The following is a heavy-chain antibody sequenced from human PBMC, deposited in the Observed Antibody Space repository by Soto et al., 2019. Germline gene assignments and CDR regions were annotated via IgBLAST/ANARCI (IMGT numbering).Heavy chain of an antibody. D-gene: IGHD2-21*02. CDR2: IIPIFGTA. J-gene: IGHJ3*02. CDR3: ARDLFAYCGGDCYSGDAFDI. CDR1: GGTFSSYA. Sequence: QVQLVQSGAEVKKPGSSVKVSCKASGGTFSSYAISWVRQTPGQGLEWMGGIIPIFGTANYAQKFQGRVTITADESTSTAYMELSSLRSEDTAVYYCARDLFAYCGGDCYSGDAFDIWGQGTMVTVSS. V-gene: IGHV1-69*12.